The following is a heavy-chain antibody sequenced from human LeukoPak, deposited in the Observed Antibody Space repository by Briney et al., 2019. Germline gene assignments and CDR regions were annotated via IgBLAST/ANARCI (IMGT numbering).Heavy chain of an antibody. Sequence: ASVKVSCKASGGTFSSYAIGWVRQAPGQGLEWMGGIFPIFGTANYAQKFQGRVTITTDESTSTAYLELSSLRSEDTAVYYYASQTGSQLPRVYYYYYYMDVWGKGTTVTVSS. CDR2: IFPIFGTA. J-gene: IGHJ6*03. CDR3: ASQTGSQLPRVYYYYYYMDV. CDR1: GGTFSSYA. V-gene: IGHV1-69*05. D-gene: IGHD1-14*01.